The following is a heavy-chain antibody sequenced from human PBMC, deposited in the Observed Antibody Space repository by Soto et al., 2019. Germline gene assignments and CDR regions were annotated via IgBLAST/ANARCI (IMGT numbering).Heavy chain of an antibody. CDR3: ANNLRGSRGYGGFDL. D-gene: IGHD5-12*01. Sequence: GSLRLSCAASGFTFSSYWMHWVRQAPGKGLVWVSRINSDGSSTSYADSVKGRFTISRDNAKNTLFLQMNSLRAEDTAVYFCANNLRGSRGYGGFDLWGPGTLVTVSS. J-gene: IGHJ4*02. V-gene: IGHV3-74*01. CDR1: GFTFSSYW. CDR2: INSDGSST.